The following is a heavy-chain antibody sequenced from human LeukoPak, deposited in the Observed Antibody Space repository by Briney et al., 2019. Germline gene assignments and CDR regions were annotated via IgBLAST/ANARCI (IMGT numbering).Heavy chain of an antibody. CDR3: AREGVDFDS. Sequence: ASVKVSCKASQSIFTNLLIHWVRQAPGQGLEWMGWLVAKNGGTHYAQNFQGRVTMTRDTSIRTAYMELSGLRSDDTAVYYCAREGVDFDSWGQGTMVTVSS. J-gene: IGHJ3*01. CDR1: QSIFTNLL. V-gene: IGHV1-2*02. CDR2: LVAKNGGT.